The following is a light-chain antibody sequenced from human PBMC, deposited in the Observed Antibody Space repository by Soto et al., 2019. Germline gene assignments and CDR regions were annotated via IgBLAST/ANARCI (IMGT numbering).Light chain of an antibody. V-gene: IGLV2-8*01. J-gene: IGLJ3*02. CDR3: SSYGGSNNLNWL. CDR1: SSDVGGYNF. CDR2: EVS. Sequence: QSALTQPPSASGSPGQSVTISCTGTSSDVGGYNFVSWYQQQPGKAPKLLIYEVSKRPSGVPDRFSGSKSGYTASLTVSGLQAEDEAHYYCSSYGGSNNLNWLFGGGTKLTVL.